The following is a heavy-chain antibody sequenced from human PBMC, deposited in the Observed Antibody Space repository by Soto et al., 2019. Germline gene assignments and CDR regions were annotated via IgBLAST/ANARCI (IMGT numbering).Heavy chain of an antibody. CDR3: ARGRVDTAMVTFGNYYYGMDV. CDR2: IIPIFGTA. CDR1: GGTFSSYA. V-gene: IGHV1-69*06. Sequence: ASVKVSCKASGGTFSSYAISWVRQAPGQGLEWMGGIIPIFGTANYAQKFQGRVTITADKSTSTAYMELSSLRSEDTAVYYCARGRVDTAMVTFGNYYYGMDVWGQGTTVTVSS. J-gene: IGHJ6*02. D-gene: IGHD5-18*01.